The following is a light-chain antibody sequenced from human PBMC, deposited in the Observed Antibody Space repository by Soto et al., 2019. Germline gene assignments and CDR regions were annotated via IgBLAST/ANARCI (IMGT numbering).Light chain of an antibody. V-gene: IGLV2-14*01. CDR3: SSYTSISTLYV. CDR1: NSDVGGYNY. Sequence: LTQPASVSGSPGQSITISCTGTNSDVGGYNYVSWYQQHPGKAPELMIYEVSHRPSGVSNRFSGSKSDNTASLTISGLQAEDEADYYCSSYTSISTLYVFGTGTKVTVL. J-gene: IGLJ1*01. CDR2: EVS.